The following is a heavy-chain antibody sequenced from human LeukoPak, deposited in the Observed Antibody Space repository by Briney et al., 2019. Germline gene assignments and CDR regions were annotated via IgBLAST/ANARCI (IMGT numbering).Heavy chain of an antibody. V-gene: IGHV3-23*01. CDR2: ISGSGGST. Sequence: GGSLRLSCAASGFTFSSYAMSWVRQAPGKGLEWVSAISGSGGSTYYADSVKGRFTISRDNSKNTLYLQMNSLRAEDTAVYYCARPAVGANWGSRNGMDVWGQGTTVTVSS. J-gene: IGHJ6*02. CDR3: ARPAVGANWGSRNGMDV. CDR1: GFTFSSYA. D-gene: IGHD7-27*01.